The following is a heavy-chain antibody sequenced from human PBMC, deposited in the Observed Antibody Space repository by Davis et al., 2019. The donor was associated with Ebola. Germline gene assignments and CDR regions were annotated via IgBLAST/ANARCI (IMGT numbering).Heavy chain of an antibody. CDR2: ISGSGGST. CDR1: VITFSSYA. CDR3: ATHSSGWFSDAFDI. V-gene: IGHV3-23*01. D-gene: IGHD6-19*01. J-gene: IGHJ3*02. Sequence: GESLKIPCSDSVITFSSYAMTWVRQAPGKGLEWVSAISGSGGSTYYADSVKGRFTISRDNAKNTLYLQMNSLRAEDTAVYYCATHSSGWFSDAFDIWGQGTMVTVSS.